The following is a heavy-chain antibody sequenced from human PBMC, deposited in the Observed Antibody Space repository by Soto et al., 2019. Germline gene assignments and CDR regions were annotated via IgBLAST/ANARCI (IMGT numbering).Heavy chain of an antibody. D-gene: IGHD2-15*01. J-gene: IGHJ4*02. CDR1: GGPISSYY. Sequence: SETLSLTCTVSGGPISSYYWSWIRQPPGKGLEWIGYIYYSGSTNYNPSLKSRVTISVDTSKNQFSLKLSSVTAADTAVYYCAREGCSGGSCSFDYWGQGTLVTVSS. CDR2: IYYSGST. CDR3: AREGCSGGSCSFDY. V-gene: IGHV4-59*01.